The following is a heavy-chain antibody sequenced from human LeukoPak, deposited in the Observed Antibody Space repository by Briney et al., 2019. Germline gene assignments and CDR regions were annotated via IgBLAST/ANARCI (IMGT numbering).Heavy chain of an antibody. D-gene: IGHD5-18*01. CDR2: INHSGST. Sequence: SETLSLTCAVYGGSFSGYYWSWIRQPPGKGLEWIGEINHSGSTNYNPSLKSRVTISVDTSKNQFSLKLSSVTAADTAVYYCARDQGYSYVSWGPGTMVTVSS. J-gene: IGHJ3*01. CDR3: ARDQGYSYVS. V-gene: IGHV4-34*01. CDR1: GGSFSGYY.